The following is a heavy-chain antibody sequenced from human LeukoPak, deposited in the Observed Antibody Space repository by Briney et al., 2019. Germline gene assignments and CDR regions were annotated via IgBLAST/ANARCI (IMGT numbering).Heavy chain of an antibody. CDR3: ARGEYIVGATGDY. J-gene: IGHJ4*02. CDR2: ISSSSSYI. D-gene: IGHD1-26*01. V-gene: IGHV3-21*01. Sequence: GGSLRLSCAASGFTFSSYSMNWVRQAPGKGLEWVSSISSSSSYIYYADSVKGRFTISRDNAKNSLYLQMNSLRAEDTAVYYCARGEYIVGATGDYWGQGTLVTVSS. CDR1: GFTFSSYS.